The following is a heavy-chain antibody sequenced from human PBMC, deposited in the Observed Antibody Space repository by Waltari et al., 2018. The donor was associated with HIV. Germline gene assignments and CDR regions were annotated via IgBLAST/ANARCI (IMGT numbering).Heavy chain of an antibody. CDR2: IILFFGRG. J-gene: IGHJ4*02. CDR3: SRDKAHNDVWSGYVS. CDR1: GGTVSSYA. V-gene: IGHV1-69*01. D-gene: IGHD3-3*01. Sequence: QVQLVQSGAEVKKPGSSVKVSCKSSGGTVSSYAVSWVRQAPGQGLEWMGGIILFFGRGNYEQKFQGVVTITADGSTSTVFMELSSLRSEDTAVYYCSRDKAHNDVWSGYVSWGQGTLVTVSS.